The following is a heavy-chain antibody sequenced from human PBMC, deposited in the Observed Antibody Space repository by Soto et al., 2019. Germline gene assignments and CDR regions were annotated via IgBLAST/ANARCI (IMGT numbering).Heavy chain of an antibody. D-gene: IGHD6-19*01. CDR3: AKEAPGGWHFFDT. J-gene: IGHJ4*02. Sequence: GGSLRLSCAASGLTFRTYGMHWVRQAPGKGLEWVAFISDDGSQKYYGDSVKGRFTISRDNSKNTLSLRMISLRTEDTSVYYCAKEAPGGWHFFDTWGQGTLVTVSS. V-gene: IGHV3-30*18. CDR2: ISDDGSQK. CDR1: GLTFRTYG.